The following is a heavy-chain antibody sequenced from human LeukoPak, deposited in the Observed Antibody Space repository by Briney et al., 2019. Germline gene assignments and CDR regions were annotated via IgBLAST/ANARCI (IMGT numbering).Heavy chain of an antibody. D-gene: IGHD1-26*01. CDR1: GGSVNSGSSY. J-gene: IGHJ4*02. V-gene: IGHV4-61*01. CDR3: ATRRVGATFDY. CDR2: ISYSGST. Sequence: HSETLSLTCTVSGGSVNSGSSYWSWIRQPPGKGLEWIGCISYSGSTNYNPSLRSRVTMSLDTSKNQFSLTLSSVTAADTAVYFCATRRVGATFDYWGQGTLVTVSS.